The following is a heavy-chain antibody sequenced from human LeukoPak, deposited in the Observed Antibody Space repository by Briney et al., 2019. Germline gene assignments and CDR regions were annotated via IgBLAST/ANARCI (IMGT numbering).Heavy chain of an antibody. J-gene: IGHJ4*02. V-gene: IGHV1-69*13. Sequence: SVTVSCKASGGTFSSYAISWVRQAPGQGLEWMGGIIPIFGTANYAQKFQGRVTITADESTSTAYMELSSLRSEDTAVYYCARDERRLGYFDYWGQGTLVTVSS. CDR2: IIPIFGTA. D-gene: IGHD1-1*01. CDR1: GGTFSSYA. CDR3: ARDERRLGYFDY.